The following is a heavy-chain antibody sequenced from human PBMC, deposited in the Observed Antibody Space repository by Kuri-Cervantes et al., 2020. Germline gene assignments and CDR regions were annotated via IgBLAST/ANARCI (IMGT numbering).Heavy chain of an antibody. CDR1: GGSVSSGSYY. D-gene: IGHD4-17*01. V-gene: IGHV4-39*07. CDR2: IYHSGST. J-gene: IGHJ4*02. Sequence: SETLSLTCTVSGGSVSSGSYYWSWIRQPPGKGLEWIGSIYHSGSTYYNPSLKSRVTISVDTSKNQFSLKLSSVTAADTAVYYCARPTLSPVTTPQGPFDYWGQGTLVTVSS. CDR3: ARPTLSPVTTPQGPFDY.